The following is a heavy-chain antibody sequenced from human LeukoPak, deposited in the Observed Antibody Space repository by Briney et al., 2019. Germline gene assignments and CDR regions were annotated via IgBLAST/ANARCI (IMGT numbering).Heavy chain of an antibody. CDR1: GGSFSGYY. Sequence: PSETLSLTCAVYGGSFSGYYWSWIRQPPGKGLAWIGEINHSGSTNYNPSLKSRVTISVDTSKNQFSLKLSSVTAADTAVYYCARDGFSYYGSARGWFDPWGQGTLVTVSS. J-gene: IGHJ5*02. CDR2: INHSGST. D-gene: IGHD3-10*01. V-gene: IGHV4-34*01. CDR3: ARDGFSYYGSARGWFDP.